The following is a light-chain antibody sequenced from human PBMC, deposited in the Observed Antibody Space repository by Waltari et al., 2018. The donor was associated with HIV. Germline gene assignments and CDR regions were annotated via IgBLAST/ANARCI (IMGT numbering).Light chain of an antibody. CDR2: DVT. CDR3: CSYAGNYPVL. J-gene: IGLJ3*02. V-gene: IGLV2-11*01. CDR1: SSDVGGYNY. Sequence: QSALTQPRSVSGSPGQSVTISCTGTSSDVGGYNYVSWYQQNPGKAPKFIIYDVTQRPSGVPDGLSGSESGNTAALTITVLQAEDEADYYCCSYAGNYPVLFGGGTKLTVL.